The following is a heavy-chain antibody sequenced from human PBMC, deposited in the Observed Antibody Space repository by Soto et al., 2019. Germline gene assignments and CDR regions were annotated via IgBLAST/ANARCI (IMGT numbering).Heavy chain of an antibody. CDR1: GFTFSSYG. CDR3: ARDSPPYVEGCTNGVCYTPGMDV. J-gene: IGHJ6*02. Sequence: HPGGSLRLSCAASGFTFSSYGMHWVRQAPGKGLEWVAVIWYDGSNKYYADSVKGRFTISRDNSKNTLYLQMNSLRAEDTAVYYCARDSPPYVEGCTNGVCYTPGMDVWGQGTTVTVSS. CDR2: IWYDGSNK. V-gene: IGHV3-33*01. D-gene: IGHD2-8*01.